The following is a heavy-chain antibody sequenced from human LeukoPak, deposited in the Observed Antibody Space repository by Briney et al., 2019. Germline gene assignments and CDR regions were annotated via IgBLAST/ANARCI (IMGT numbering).Heavy chain of an antibody. J-gene: IGHJ4*02. CDR3: ARRAY. V-gene: IGHV3-7*01. CDR2: IKQDGSEK. Sequence: GGSLRLSCAASGFTFSSCWMSWVRQAPGKGLEWVANIKQDGSEKYYVDSVKGRFTISRDNAKNSLYLQMSSLRAEDTAVYYCARRAYWGQGTLVTVSS. CDR1: GFTFSSCW.